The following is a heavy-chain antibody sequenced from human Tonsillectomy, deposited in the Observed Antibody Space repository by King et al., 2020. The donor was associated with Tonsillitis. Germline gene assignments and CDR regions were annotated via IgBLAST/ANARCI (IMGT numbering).Heavy chain of an antibody. D-gene: IGHD3-3*01. CDR2: IYSGGST. J-gene: IGHJ4*02. CDR1: GFTVSSNY. V-gene: IGHV3-53*01. Sequence: EVQLVESGGGLIQPGGSLRLSCAASGFTVSSNYMSWVRQAPGKGLEWVSVIYSGGSTYYADSVKGRFTISRDNSKNTLYLQMNSLRAEDTAVYYCAVVLRFLEWPVFDYWGQGTLVTVSS. CDR3: AVVLRFLEWPVFDY.